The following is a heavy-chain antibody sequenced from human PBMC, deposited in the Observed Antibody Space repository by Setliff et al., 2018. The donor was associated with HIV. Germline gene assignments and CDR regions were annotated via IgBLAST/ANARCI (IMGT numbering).Heavy chain of an antibody. Sequence: GGSLRLSCAASGFIFSRYSINWVRQAPGRGLEWVSTFGTSYSSIHYADSVRGRFTISRDNDKNSVYLQMNSLRVEDTAVYYCARGYCDTSGCLRGGDVSWGQGTLVTVSS. V-gene: IGHV3-21*01. J-gene: IGHJ5*02. CDR1: GFIFSRYS. CDR3: ARGYCDTSGCLRGGDVS. D-gene: IGHD3-22*01. CDR2: FGTSYSSI.